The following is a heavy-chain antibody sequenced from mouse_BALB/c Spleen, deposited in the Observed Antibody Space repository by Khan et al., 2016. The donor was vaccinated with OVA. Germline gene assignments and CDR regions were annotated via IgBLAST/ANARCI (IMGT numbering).Heavy chain of an antibody. V-gene: IGHV1-18*01. CDR3: ARDAGRY. D-gene: IGHD3-3*01. Sequence: VQLKQSGPELVKPGASVKISCKTAGYTFIEYTLHWVKQSHGKSLEWIGVINPKNGVTSYNQKFKGKATLTVDKSSRTAYMEFRSLTSDDSAVYYCARDAGRYWGQGTPGTVSS. CDR1: GYTFIEYT. J-gene: IGHJ4*01. CDR2: INPKNGVT.